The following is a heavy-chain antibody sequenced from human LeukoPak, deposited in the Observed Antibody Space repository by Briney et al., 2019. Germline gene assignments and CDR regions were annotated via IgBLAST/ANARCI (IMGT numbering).Heavy chain of an antibody. CDR2: INHSGST. D-gene: IGHD6-6*01. V-gene: IGHV4-39*07. J-gene: IGHJ5*02. CDR3: TYSSSALPYNWFDP. CDR1: GVSISSGGYY. Sequence: SETLSLTCTVSGVSISSGGYYWSWIRQPPGKGLEWIGEINHSGSTNYNPSLKSRVTISVDTSKNQFSLKLSSVTAADTAVYYCTYSSSALPYNWFDPWGQGTLVTVSS.